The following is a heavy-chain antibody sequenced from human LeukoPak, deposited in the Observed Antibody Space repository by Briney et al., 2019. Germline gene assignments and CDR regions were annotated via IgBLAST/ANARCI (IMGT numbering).Heavy chain of an antibody. V-gene: IGHV3-30*02. CDR1: GFSFSNYV. Sequence: GGSLRLSCAASGFSFSNYVMQWVRQVPGKGLEWITFIRYDAKNKYYADSVKGRFTISRDNSKNTLYLQMNSLLSEDTAVYYCAKVPEGAVAGPFDSWGQGTLVTVSS. D-gene: IGHD6-19*01. CDR3: AKVPEGAVAGPFDS. J-gene: IGHJ4*02. CDR2: IRYDAKNK.